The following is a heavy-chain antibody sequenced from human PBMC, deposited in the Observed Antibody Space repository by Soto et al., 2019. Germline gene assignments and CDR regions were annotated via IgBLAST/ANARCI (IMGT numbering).Heavy chain of an antibody. V-gene: IGHV4-34*01. D-gene: IGHD1-26*01. CDR3: GRVRARGEPDY. CDR1: GGSFSGYY. Sequence: SETLSLTCAVYGGSFSGYYWSWIRQPPGKGLEWIGEINHSGSTNYNPSLKSRVTISVDTSKNQFSLKLSSVTAADTAVYYCGRVRARGEPDYWGQGTLVTVSS. J-gene: IGHJ4*02. CDR2: INHSGST.